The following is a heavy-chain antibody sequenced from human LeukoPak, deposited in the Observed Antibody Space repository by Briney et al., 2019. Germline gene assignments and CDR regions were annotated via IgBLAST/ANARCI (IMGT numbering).Heavy chain of an antibody. V-gene: IGHV3-20*04. CDR2: INWNGGST. CDR1: GFTFDDYG. Sequence: GGSLRLSCAASGFTFDDYGMSWVRQAPGKGLEWVSGINWNGGSTGYADSVKGRFTISRDNAKNSLYLQMNSLRAEDTALYYCARRPEFNPDSYYYYMDVWGKGTTVTVSS. J-gene: IGHJ6*03. D-gene: IGHD1-14*01. CDR3: ARRPEFNPDSYYYYMDV.